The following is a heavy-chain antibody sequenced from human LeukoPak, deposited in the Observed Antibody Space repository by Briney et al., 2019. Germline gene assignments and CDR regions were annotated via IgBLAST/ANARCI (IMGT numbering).Heavy chain of an antibody. CDR1: XXTFTSYD. CDR3: ARGTRIAVAGTLDY. CDR2: MNPNSGNT. J-gene: IGHJ4*02. Sequence: KVSCXAXXXTFTSYDINWVRQATGQGLEWMGWMNPNSGNTGYAQKFQGRVTMTRNTSISTAYMELSSLRSEDTAVYYCARGTRIAVAGTLDYWGQGTLVTVSS. V-gene: IGHV1-8*02. D-gene: IGHD6-19*01.